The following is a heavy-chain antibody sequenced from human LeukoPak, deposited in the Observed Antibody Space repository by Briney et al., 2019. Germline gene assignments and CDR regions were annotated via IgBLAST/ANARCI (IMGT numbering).Heavy chain of an antibody. D-gene: IGHD6-13*01. CDR1: GFTFSSFA. CDR2: ISHDGSNK. CDR3: AKVAEYSSSFGY. V-gene: IGHV3-30-3*01. J-gene: IGHJ4*02. Sequence: GGSLRLSCAASGFTFSSFAVHWVRQAPGKGLEWVAVISHDGSNKYYADSVKGRFTISRDNSKNTLYLQMNSLRAEDTAVYYCAKVAEYSSSFGYWGQGTLVTVSS.